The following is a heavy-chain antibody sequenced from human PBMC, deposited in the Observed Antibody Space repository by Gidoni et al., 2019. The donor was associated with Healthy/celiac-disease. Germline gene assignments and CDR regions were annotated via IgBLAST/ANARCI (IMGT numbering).Heavy chain of an antibody. J-gene: IGHJ4*02. CDR2: IYYSGST. CDR1: GGSISSYY. D-gene: IGHD3-10*01. V-gene: IGHV4-59*01. Sequence: QVQLQESGPGLVKPSETLSLTCTVSGGSISSYYWSWIRQPPGKGREWIGYIYYSGSTNYNPSLKSRVTISVDTSKNQFSRKRSSVTAADTAVYYCARGGGWFGELSSLFFDYWGQGTLVTVSS. CDR3: ARGGGWFGELSSLFFDY.